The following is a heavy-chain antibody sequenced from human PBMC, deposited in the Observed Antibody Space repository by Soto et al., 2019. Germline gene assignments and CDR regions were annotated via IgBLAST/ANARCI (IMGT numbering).Heavy chain of an antibody. V-gene: IGHV3-23*01. J-gene: IGHJ6*02. CDR3: ASLGSRYHASVLDV. CDR2: ISGSGGST. Sequence: PGGSLRLSCAASGFTFSSYAMSWVRQAPGKGLEWVSAISGSGGSTYYADSVKGRFTISRDNSKNTLYLQMNSLRAEDTAVYYCASLGSRYHASVLDVWGQETTVTVSS. CDR1: GFTFSSYA. D-gene: IGHD7-27*01.